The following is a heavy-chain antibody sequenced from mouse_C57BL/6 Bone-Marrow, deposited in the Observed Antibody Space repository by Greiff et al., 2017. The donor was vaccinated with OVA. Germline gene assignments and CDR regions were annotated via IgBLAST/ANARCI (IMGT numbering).Heavy chain of an antibody. CDR2: IYPGDGDT. Sequence: VQLQESGTELVKPGASVKISCKASGYAFSSSWMNWVKQRPGKGLEWIGRIYPGDGDTNYNGKFKGKATLTADKSSSTAYMQLSSLTSEDSAVYFCAIDSSGAVDYWGQGTSVTVSS. D-gene: IGHD3-2*02. CDR3: AIDSSGAVDY. V-gene: IGHV1-82*01. CDR1: GYAFSSSW. J-gene: IGHJ4*01.